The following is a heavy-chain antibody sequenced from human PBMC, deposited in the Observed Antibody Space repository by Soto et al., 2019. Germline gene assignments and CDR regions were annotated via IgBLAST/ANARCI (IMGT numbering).Heavy chain of an antibody. V-gene: IGHV3-21*01. CDR2: ISSSSSYI. CDR1: GFTFSSYS. Sequence: GGSLRLSCAASGFTFSSYSMNWVRQAPGKGLEWVSSISSSSSYIYYADSVKGRFTISRDNAKNSLYLQMNSLRAEDTAVYYCARTDRTEYYYDSSGYFGFSASDIWGQGTMVTVSS. D-gene: IGHD3-22*01. J-gene: IGHJ3*02. CDR3: ARTDRTEYYYDSSGYFGFSASDI.